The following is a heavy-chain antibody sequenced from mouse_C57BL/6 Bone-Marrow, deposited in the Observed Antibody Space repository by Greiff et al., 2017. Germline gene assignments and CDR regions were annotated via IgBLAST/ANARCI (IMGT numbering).Heavy chain of an antibody. CDR1: GYAFTNYL. J-gene: IGHJ3*01. CDR2: INPGSGGT. Sequence: QVQLQQSGAELVRPGTSVKVSCKASGYAFTNYLIEWVKQRPGQGLEWIGVINPGSGGTNYNEKFKGKATLTADKSTSTAYMQLSSLPSEDSAVYFCARSKNWDSWFAYWGQGTLVTVSA. V-gene: IGHV1-54*01. D-gene: IGHD4-1*01. CDR3: ARSKNWDSWFAY.